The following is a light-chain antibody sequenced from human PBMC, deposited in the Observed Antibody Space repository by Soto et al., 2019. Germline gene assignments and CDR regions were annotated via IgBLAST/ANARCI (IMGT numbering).Light chain of an antibody. V-gene: IGKV3-20*01. CDR2: GAS. Sequence: EIVLTQSPSTLSLSPGERATLSCRASQSVSSSYLAWYQQKPGQAPRLLIYGASSRATGIPDRFSGSGSGTDFTLTISRLEPEDFVVYYCQQYDSSPLTFGGGTKVEIK. CDR3: QQYDSSPLT. CDR1: QSVSSSY. J-gene: IGKJ4*01.